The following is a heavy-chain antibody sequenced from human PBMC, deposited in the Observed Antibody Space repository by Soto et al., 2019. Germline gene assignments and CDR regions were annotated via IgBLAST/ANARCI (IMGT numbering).Heavy chain of an antibody. J-gene: IGHJ5*02. D-gene: IGHD2-2*01. CDR2: ISHDGGDI. CDR1: GFTFSDYG. CDR3: ARDPRNCDSTSCTPHSLNNWFDP. Sequence: QVQLVESGGGVVQPGTSLRLSCAPSGFTFSDYGIHWVRQSPGKGLEWVAVISHDGGDIFYADSVKGRFTISRDNSKNTLYLQMNSLKPEDTAVYYCARDPRNCDSTSCTPHSLNNWFDPWGQGTLVAVSS. V-gene: IGHV3-30*03.